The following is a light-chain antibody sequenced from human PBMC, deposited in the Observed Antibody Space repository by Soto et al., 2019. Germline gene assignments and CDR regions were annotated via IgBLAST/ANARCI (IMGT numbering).Light chain of an antibody. CDR1: SSDVGGYDY. J-gene: IGLJ2*01. Sequence: QSALTQPRSVSGSPGQSVTISCTGTSSDVGGYDYVSWYQQHPDKAPKLMIYDVTQRPSGVPDRFSGSKSGNTASLSISGLQAEDEADYYCSSYAGRSVVFGGGTKLTVL. CDR3: SSYAGRSVV. CDR2: DVT. V-gene: IGLV2-11*01.